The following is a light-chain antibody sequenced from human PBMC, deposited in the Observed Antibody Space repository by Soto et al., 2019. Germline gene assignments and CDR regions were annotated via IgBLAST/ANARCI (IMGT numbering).Light chain of an antibody. Sequence: EIVLTQSPATLSLSPGERATLSCRASQSVSSYLAWYQQKPGQAPRLLIYDASNRATGIPARFSGSGSGTDFTLTIPSLEPEDFAVYYCQQRSNWPPSLTFGGGTKVEIK. CDR1: QSVSSY. CDR2: DAS. J-gene: IGKJ4*01. CDR3: QQRSNWPPSLT. V-gene: IGKV3-11*01.